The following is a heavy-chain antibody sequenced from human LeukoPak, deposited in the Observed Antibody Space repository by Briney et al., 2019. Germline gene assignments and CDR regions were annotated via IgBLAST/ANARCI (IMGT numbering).Heavy chain of an antibody. D-gene: IGHD3-10*01. V-gene: IGHV3-30*02. J-gene: IGHJ4*02. CDR2: IRYDGSNK. CDR1: GFTFSSYG. CDR3: AKDLIKYGSGSYMQLFDY. Sequence: PGGSLRLSCAASGFTFSSYGMHWVRQAPGKGLEWVAFIRYDGSNKYYADSVKGRFTISRDNSKNTLYLQMNSLRAEDTAVYYCAKDLIKYGSGSYMQLFDYWGQGTLVTVSS.